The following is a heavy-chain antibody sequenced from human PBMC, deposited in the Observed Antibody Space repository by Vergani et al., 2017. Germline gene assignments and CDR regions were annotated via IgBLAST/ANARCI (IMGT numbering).Heavy chain of an antibody. D-gene: IGHD5-24*01. V-gene: IGHV3-33*01. CDR1: SFKLGDYG. CDR2: ALYEGDNN. Sequence: QVQLVESGGGVVQPGRSLRLSCTPSSFKLGDYGMHWVRQAPGRGLEWVSMALYEGDNNYYADSVKGRFTISKDISKNTLYLQMNSHRGDDTAVYYCARATRDTPSSLDYWGQGTLVTGSS. CDR3: ARATRDTPSSLDY. J-gene: IGHJ4*02.